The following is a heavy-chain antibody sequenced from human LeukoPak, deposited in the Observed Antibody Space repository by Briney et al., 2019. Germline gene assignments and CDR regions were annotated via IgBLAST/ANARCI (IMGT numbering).Heavy chain of an antibody. CDR1: GGSFSGYY. Sequence: SETLSLTCAVYGGSFSGYYWSWIRQPPGKGLEWIGEINHSGSTNYNPSLKSRVTISVDTSKNQFSLKLSSVTAADTAVYYCARHDGAAMGLYYFDYWGQGTLVTVSS. J-gene: IGHJ4*02. V-gene: IGHV4-34*01. D-gene: IGHD5-18*01. CDR2: INHSGST. CDR3: ARHDGAAMGLYYFDY.